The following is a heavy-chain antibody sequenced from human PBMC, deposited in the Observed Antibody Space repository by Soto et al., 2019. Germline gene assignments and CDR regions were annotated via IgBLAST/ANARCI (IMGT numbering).Heavy chain of an antibody. CDR1: GGTFSSYA. CDR2: IIPIFGTA. Sequence: SVKVSCKASGGTFSSYAISWVRQAPGQGLEWMGGIIPIFGTANYAQKFQGRVTITADESTSTAYMELSSLRSEDTAVYYCARDLTYDSSGYYYPYYYGMDVWGQGTTVTVSS. D-gene: IGHD3-22*01. V-gene: IGHV1-69*13. CDR3: ARDLTYDSSGYYYPYYYGMDV. J-gene: IGHJ6*02.